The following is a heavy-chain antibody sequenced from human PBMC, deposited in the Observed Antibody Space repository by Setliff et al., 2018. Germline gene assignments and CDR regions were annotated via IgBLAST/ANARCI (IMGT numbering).Heavy chain of an antibody. CDR2: ISGSGGRT. V-gene: IGHV3-23*01. CDR1: GGSISPYY. CDR3: AKGGAPLYYFDF. J-gene: IGHJ4*02. Sequence: LSLTCTVSGGSISPYYWSWIRQSPGKGLEWVSAISGSGGRTYYADSVKGRFTISRDNSKNTLYLQMNSLRAEDTAVYYCAKGGAPLYYFDFWGQGTLVTVSS. D-gene: IGHD2-15*01.